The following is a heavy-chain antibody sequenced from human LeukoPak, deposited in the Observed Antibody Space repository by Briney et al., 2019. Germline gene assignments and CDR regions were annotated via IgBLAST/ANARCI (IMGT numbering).Heavy chain of an antibody. J-gene: IGHJ5*02. CDR2: IYPGDSDT. Sequence: GESLKISCKGSGYSFTSYWIGWVGQMPGKGLEWMGIIYPGDSDTRYSPPFQGQVTISADKSISTAYLQWSSLKASDTAMYYCARLLSNYYGSGSYYRWGQGTLVTVSS. V-gene: IGHV5-51*01. CDR1: GYSFTSYW. D-gene: IGHD3-10*01. CDR3: ARLLSNYYGSGSYYR.